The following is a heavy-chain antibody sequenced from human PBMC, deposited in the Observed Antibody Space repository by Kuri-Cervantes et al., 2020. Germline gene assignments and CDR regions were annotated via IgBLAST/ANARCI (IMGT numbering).Heavy chain of an antibody. V-gene: IGHV3-30-3*02. CDR1: GFTFSSYA. J-gene: IGHJ6*03. CDR3: AQVQAAGYSYGHYYMDV. CDR2: ISYDGSNK. Sequence: GESLKISCAASGFTFSSYAMHWVRQAPGKGLEWVAVISYDGSNKYYADSVKGRFTISRDNSKNTLYLQMNSLRTEDTAVYYCAQVQAAGYSYGHYYMDVWGKGTTVTVSS. D-gene: IGHD5-18*01.